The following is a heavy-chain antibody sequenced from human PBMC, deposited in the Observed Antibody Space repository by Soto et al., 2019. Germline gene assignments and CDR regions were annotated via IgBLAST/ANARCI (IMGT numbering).Heavy chain of an antibody. CDR3: ARISGGSPYYYAMDV. CDR1: GFSLTNNKMG. CDR2: IFSSDEK. J-gene: IGHJ6*02. D-gene: IGHD3-10*01. V-gene: IGHV2-26*01. Sequence: QVTLKESGPVLVQPTETLTLTCTVSGFSLTNNKMGVSWIRQPPGKALEWLANIFSSDEKSYSTSLKSRVTISQDTSKSQVVLKVTNMDPVDTATYYCARISGGSPYYYAMDVWGQGTTVTVSS.